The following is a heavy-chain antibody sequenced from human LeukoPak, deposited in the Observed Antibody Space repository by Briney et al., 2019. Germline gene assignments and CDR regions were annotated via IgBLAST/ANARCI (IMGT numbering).Heavy chain of an antibody. J-gene: IGHJ4*02. CDR3: ARRPVRGYSYGLFDY. D-gene: IGHD5-18*01. CDR2: INHSGST. Sequence: TPSETLSLTCAVYGGSFSGYYWSWIRQPPGKGLEWIGEINHSGSTNYNPSLKSRVTISVDTSKNQFSLKLSSVTAADTAVYYCARRPVRGYSYGLFDYWGQGTLVTVSS. CDR1: GGSFSGYY. V-gene: IGHV4-34*01.